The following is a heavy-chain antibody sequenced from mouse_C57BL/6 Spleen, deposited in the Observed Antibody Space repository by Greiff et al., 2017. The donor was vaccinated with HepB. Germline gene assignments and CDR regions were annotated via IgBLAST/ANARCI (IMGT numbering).Heavy chain of an antibody. J-gene: IGHJ4*01. CDR3: ARYDYDASYAMDY. V-gene: IGHV1-82*01. CDR2: IYPGDGDT. CDR1: GYAFSSSW. Sequence: QVQLQQSGPELVKPGASVKISCKASGYAFSSSWMNWVKQRPGKGLEWIGRIYPGDGDTNYNGKFTGKATLTADKSSSTAYMQLSSLTSEDSAVYFCARYDYDASYAMDYWGQGTSVTVSS. D-gene: IGHD2-4*01.